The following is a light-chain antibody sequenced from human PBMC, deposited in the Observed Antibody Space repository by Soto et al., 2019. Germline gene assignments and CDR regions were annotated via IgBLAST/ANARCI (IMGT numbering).Light chain of an antibody. CDR1: QSVSSSY. CDR2: GAS. J-gene: IGKJ4*01. Sequence: IVLTQSPGTLSLSPGERATLSCRASQSVSSSYLAWYQQKPGQAPRLLIYGASSRATGIPDRFSGRGSGTHFTLTISRLEPEDFAVYYCQQYGSSSLTFGGGTKVEIK. V-gene: IGKV3-20*01. CDR3: QQYGSSSLT.